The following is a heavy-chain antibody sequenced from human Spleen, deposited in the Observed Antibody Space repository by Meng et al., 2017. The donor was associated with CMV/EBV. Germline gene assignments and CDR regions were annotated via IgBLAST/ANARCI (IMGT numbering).Heavy chain of an antibody. CDR2: VYYSGST. J-gene: IGHJ6*02. CDR3: ARDRRYYYGSDSYYYGMDV. D-gene: IGHD3-10*01. CDR1: GASIRNYY. Sequence: SETLSLTCTVSGASIRNYYWNWIRQSPGKGLEWIGQVYYSGSTNYNPSLMSRVNISLDMSKNQFSLKLSSVTAADTAVYYCARDRRYYYGSDSYYYGMDVWGQ. V-gene: IGHV4-59*01.